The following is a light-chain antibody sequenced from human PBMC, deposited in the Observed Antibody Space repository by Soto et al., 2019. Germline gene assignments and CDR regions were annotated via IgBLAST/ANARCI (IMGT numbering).Light chain of an antibody. J-gene: IGKJ4*01. CDR3: QQYGNSAGLT. CDR1: QSVSGSF. CDR2: GAS. V-gene: IGKV3-20*01. Sequence: EIVLTQSPGTLSLSPGERATLSCRASQSVSGSFLAWYQQKPGQAPRLLIYGASRRAAGIPDRFSGSGSGTDFTLTISRLEPEDFAVYSCQQYGNSAGLTFGRGTKVEIK.